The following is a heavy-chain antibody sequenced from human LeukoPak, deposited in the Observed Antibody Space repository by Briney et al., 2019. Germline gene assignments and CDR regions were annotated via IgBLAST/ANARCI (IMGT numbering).Heavy chain of an antibody. CDR1: RGSISGYS. D-gene: IGHD3-10*01. Sequence: ASEILSLTCTVSRGSISGYSWSWIRQSPGGGLEWIGYIYYSGDTAYNPSLRSRVTMSVDTSKNQFSLKLSSVTAADTAVYYCATRLSGDYYYYYYMDVWGKGTTVTISS. CDR2: IYYSGDT. V-gene: IGHV4-59*08. CDR3: ATRLSGDYYYYYYMDV. J-gene: IGHJ6*03.